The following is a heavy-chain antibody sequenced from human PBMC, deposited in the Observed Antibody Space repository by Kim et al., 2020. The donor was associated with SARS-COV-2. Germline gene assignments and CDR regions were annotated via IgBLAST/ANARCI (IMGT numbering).Heavy chain of an antibody. J-gene: IGHJ6*02. CDR3: AKDSPMHTVMVPPYYYYGMDV. Sequence: GGSLRLSCAASGFTLRSYAMSWVRQAPGKGLEWVSAISVSGGSKYFADSVKGRFTISRDNSKNTLYLQMNSLRAEDTAVYYCAKDSPMHTVMVPPYYYYGMDVWGQGTTVTVSS. D-gene: IGHD5-18*01. CDR1: GFTLRSYA. CDR2: ISVSGGSK. V-gene: IGHV3-23*01.